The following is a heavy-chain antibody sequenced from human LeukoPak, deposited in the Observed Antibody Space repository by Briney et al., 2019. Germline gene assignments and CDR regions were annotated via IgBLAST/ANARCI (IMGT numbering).Heavy chain of an antibody. CDR1: GDFFSESTSD. Sequence: SETLSLTCSVTGDFFSESTSDWAWIRQPPGKGLEWIGNIYYRGSTHYSPSLESRVTISVDTSKNQFSLRLNSVTAADTAVYYCARVGVRTYCGSGCYSDYFDSWGQGTLVTVSS. J-gene: IGHJ4*02. D-gene: IGHD2-21*02. CDR2: IYYRGST. CDR3: ARVGVRTYCGSGCYSDYFDS. V-gene: IGHV4-39*07.